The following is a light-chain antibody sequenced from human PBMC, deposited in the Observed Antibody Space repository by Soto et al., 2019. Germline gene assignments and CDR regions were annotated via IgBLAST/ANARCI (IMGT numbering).Light chain of an antibody. J-gene: IGKJ3*01. CDR2: KAS. CDR3: QQYNSYSIT. V-gene: IGKV1-5*03. Sequence: DIQMTQSPSTLSASVGDRVTITCRASQSISSWLAWYQQKPGKAPKLLIYKASILESGVPSRFSGSGSGTEITLTISSLQPDDFATYYCQQYNSYSITFGPGTKVDIK. CDR1: QSISSW.